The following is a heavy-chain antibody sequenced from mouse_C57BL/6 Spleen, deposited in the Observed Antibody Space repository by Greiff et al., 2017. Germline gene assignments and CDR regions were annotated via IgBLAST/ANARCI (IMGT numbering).Heavy chain of an antibody. CDR1: GYTFTSYW. Sequence: QVQLQQPGAELVRPGSSVKLSCKASGYTFTSYWMHWVKQRPIQGLEWIGNIDPSDSETHYNQKFKDKATLTVDKSSSTAYMQLSSLTSEDSAVXYCARPYYYDYDYYAMDYWGQGTSVTVSS. CDR2: IDPSDSET. D-gene: IGHD2-4*01. CDR3: ARPYYYDYDYYAMDY. J-gene: IGHJ4*01. V-gene: IGHV1-52*01.